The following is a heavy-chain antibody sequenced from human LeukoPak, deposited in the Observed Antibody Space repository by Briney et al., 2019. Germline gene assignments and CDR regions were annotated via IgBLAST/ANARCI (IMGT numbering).Heavy chain of an antibody. CDR2: ISSSGSTI. CDR1: GFTFSSYE. D-gene: IGHD3-3*01. V-gene: IGHV3-48*03. CDR3: ARGYDFWSGYIDY. J-gene: IGHJ4*02. Sequence: GGSLRFSCAASGFTFSSYEMNWVRQAPGKGLEWVSYISSSGSTIYYADSVKGRFTISRDNAKNSLYLQMNSLRAEDTVVYYCARGYDFWSGYIDYWGQGTLVTVSS.